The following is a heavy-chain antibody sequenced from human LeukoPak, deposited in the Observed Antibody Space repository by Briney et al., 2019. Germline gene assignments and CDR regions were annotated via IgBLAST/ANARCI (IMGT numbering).Heavy chain of an antibody. CDR1: GFTFSSYS. D-gene: IGHD1-7*01. CDR3: ARDRKPGPTWGYPLD. V-gene: IGHV3-21*01. CDR2: ISSSSSYI. J-gene: IGHJ4*02. Sequence: GGSLRLSCAASGFTFSSYSMNWVRQAPGKGLEWVSSISSSSSYIHYADSVKGRFTISRDNAKNSLYLQMNSLRAEDTAVYYCARDRKPGPTWGYPLDGGQGTLVTVSS.